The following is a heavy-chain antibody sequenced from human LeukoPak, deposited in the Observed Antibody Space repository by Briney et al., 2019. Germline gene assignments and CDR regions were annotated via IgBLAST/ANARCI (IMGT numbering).Heavy chain of an antibody. J-gene: IGHJ4*02. Sequence: PGGSLRLSCAASEFSVGSNYMTWVRQAPGKGLEWVSLIYSGGSTYYADSVKGRFTISRDNSKNTLYLQMNSLRAEDTAVYYCARVRSPRYFDYWGQGTLVTVSS. CDR1: EFSVGSNY. V-gene: IGHV3-66*01. CDR3: ARVRSPRYFDY. CDR2: IYSGGST.